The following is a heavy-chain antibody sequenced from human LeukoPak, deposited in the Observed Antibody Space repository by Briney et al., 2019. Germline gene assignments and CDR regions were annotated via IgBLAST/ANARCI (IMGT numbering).Heavy chain of an antibody. Sequence: GGSLRLSCAASGFTFSSYAMSWVRQAPGKGLEWVSAISGSGGSTYYADSVKGRFTISRDNSKNTLYLQMNSLRAEDTAVYYCAKGGGGSYYLYYYYGMDVWGQGTTVTASS. CDR1: GFTFSSYA. J-gene: IGHJ6*02. CDR3: AKGGGGSYYLYYYYGMDV. D-gene: IGHD1-26*01. CDR2: ISGSGGST. V-gene: IGHV3-23*01.